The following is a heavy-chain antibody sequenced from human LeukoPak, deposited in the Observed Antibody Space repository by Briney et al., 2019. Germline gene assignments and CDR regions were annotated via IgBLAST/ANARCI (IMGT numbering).Heavy chain of an antibody. V-gene: IGHV1-46*01. J-gene: IGHJ6*02. CDR2: IDPNYGFA. D-gene: IGHD2-8*02. CDR1: GYTFATYY. Sequence: ASVKVSCKASGYTFATYYLNWVRQAPGRGLEWMGKIDPNYGFAYYAQKFQGRVTMTRDTSTSTVYMEVNSLTSDDTAAYYCARVLAYCTDSSCPGMDVWGQGTTVTVSS. CDR3: ARVLAYCTDSSCPGMDV.